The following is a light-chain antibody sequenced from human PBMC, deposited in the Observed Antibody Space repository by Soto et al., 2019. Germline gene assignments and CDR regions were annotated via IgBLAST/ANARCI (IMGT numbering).Light chain of an antibody. Sequence: DIQMTQSPSSLSASVGDRVTITCRASQNIDIYLNWYQQKPGRAPKALIYGASTLQTGVPSRFSGSGSGTDFILSINRLQPEDFAIYYCQQSYTITTTFGQGTRLEIK. CDR1: QNIDIY. CDR2: GAS. V-gene: IGKV1-39*01. J-gene: IGKJ5*01. CDR3: QQSYTITTT.